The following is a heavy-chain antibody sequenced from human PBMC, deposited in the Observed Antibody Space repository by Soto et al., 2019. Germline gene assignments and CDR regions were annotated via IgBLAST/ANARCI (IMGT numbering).Heavy chain of an antibody. V-gene: IGHV3-30*18. D-gene: IGHD2-2*01. CDR1: GFTFSSYG. CDR3: AKEGYCSSTSCYGGFYYYYGMDV. Sequence: GSLRLSCAASGFTFSSYGMHWVRQAPGKGLEWVAVISYDGSNKYYADSVKGRFTISRDNSKNTLYLQMNSLRAEDTAVYYCAKEGYCSSTSCYGGFYYYYGMDVWGQGTTVTVSS. J-gene: IGHJ6*02. CDR2: ISYDGSNK.